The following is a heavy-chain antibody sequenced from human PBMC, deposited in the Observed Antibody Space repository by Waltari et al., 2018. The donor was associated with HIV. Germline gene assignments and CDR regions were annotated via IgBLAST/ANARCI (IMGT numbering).Heavy chain of an antibody. CDR3: AKDLHTLLRGGGLDP. V-gene: IGHV3-30*02. Sequence: QVHLVESGGGVVQSGRSLRLSCATSGFAFNKFGMHWVRQAPGKGLEGLAFIRFDGSMKFYRESVKGRFTISRDKSKKTVFLQMNSLRPDDTAVYYCAKDLHTLLRGGGLDPWGQGTLVTVSS. D-gene: IGHD3-16*01. J-gene: IGHJ5*02. CDR2: IRFDGSMK. CDR1: GFAFNKFG.